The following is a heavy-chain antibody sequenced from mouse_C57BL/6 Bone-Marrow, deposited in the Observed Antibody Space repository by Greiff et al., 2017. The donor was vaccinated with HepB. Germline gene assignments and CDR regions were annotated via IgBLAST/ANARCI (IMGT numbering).Heavy chain of an antibody. CDR1: GFTFSNYW. CDR2: IRLKSDNYAT. CDR3: TGSFSTVVAKDY. J-gene: IGHJ2*01. Sequence: EVMLVESGGGLVQPGGSMKLSCVASGFTFSNYWMNWVRQSPEKGLEWVAQIRLKSDNYATHYAESVKGRFTISRDDSKSSVYLQMNNLRAEDTGIYYCTGSFSTVVAKDYWGQGTTLTVSS. V-gene: IGHV6-3*01. D-gene: IGHD1-1*01.